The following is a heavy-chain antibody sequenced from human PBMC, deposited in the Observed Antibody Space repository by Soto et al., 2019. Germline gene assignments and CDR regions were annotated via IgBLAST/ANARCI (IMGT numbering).Heavy chain of an antibody. CDR3: ARGLALTTVATWFDP. D-gene: IGHD4-4*01. CDR1: GGSFSGYY. J-gene: IGHJ5*02. Sequence: QVQLQQWGAGLLKPSETLSLTCAVYGGSFSGYYWSWIRQPPGKGLEWIGEINHSGSTNYNPYLNSRLTISVYTSKNQFSLKLSSVTAADTAVYYCARGLALTTVATWFDPGGQGTLVTVSS. CDR2: INHSGST. V-gene: IGHV4-34*01.